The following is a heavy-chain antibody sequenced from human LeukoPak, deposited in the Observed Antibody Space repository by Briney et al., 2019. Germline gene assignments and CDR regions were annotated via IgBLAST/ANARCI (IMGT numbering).Heavy chain of an antibody. CDR3: ARDLTSGLDV. J-gene: IGHJ6*04. CDR2: IYYSGST. V-gene: IGHV4-30-4*01. Sequence: SETLSLTCNVSGGSISSGDYYWSWIRQPPGKGLEWIGYIYYSGSTYYNPSLKSRVTISVDTSKNQFSLKLSSVTAADTAVYYCARDLTSGLDVWGKGTTVTVSS. CDR1: GGSISSGDYY. D-gene: IGHD1-14*01.